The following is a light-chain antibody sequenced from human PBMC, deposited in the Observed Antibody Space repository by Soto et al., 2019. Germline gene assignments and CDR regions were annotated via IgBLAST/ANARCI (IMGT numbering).Light chain of an antibody. Sequence: SSELTQPPSVSVAPGQTARIPCGGNNIGSTSVHWYQQKPGQAPVLVVYDDSDRPSGIPERFSGSKSENTATLTLSRVEAGDEADYYCQVWDSRGDHEVFGGGTKVTVL. CDR2: DDS. CDR1: NIGSTS. V-gene: IGLV3-21*02. CDR3: QVWDSRGDHEV. J-gene: IGLJ2*01.